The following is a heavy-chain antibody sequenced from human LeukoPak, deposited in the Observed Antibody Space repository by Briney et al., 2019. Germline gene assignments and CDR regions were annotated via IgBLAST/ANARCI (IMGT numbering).Heavy chain of an antibody. CDR2: IWYDGSNK. J-gene: IGHJ6*02. Sequence: PGGSLRLSCAASGFTFSSYGMHWVRQAPGKGLEWVAVIWYDGSNKYYADSVKGRFTISRDNSKNTLYLQMNSLRAEDTAVYYCARDPGDYGDYYYYGMDVWGQGTLVTVSS. V-gene: IGHV3-33*01. D-gene: IGHD4-17*01. CDR1: GFTFSSYG. CDR3: ARDPGDYGDYYYYGMDV.